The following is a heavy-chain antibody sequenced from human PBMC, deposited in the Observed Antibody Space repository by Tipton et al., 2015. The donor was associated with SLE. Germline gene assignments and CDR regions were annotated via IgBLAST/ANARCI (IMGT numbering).Heavy chain of an antibody. J-gene: IGHJ3*02. CDR1: GGSITNYY. Sequence: LRLSCTVSGGSITNYYWGWIRQPPGKGLEWIGTIYHNGDTYYKSSLKSRVTISVDTSKNHFSLKLRSVTAADTAVYFCARRSVQEAFDIWGQGTMVTVSS. V-gene: IGHV4-38-2*02. CDR3: ARRSVQEAFDI. D-gene: IGHD1-1*01. CDR2: IYHNGDT.